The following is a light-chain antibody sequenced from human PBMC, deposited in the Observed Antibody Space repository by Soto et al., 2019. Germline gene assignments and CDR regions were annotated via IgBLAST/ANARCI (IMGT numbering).Light chain of an antibody. V-gene: IGKV3-15*01. CDR3: RQYSAWPLT. Sequence: DIVMTQSPATLSVSPGERATLSCGASQSVYSNLAWYQQKPGQAPRLLIYVASTRATGIPARFSGSGSGTEFTLSISSLQSEDFAVYYCRQYSAWPLTFGGGTKVESK. J-gene: IGKJ4*01. CDR2: VAS. CDR1: QSVYSN.